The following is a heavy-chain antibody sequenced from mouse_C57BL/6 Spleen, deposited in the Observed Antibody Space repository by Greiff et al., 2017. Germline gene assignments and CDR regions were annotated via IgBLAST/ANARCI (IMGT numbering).Heavy chain of an antibody. Sequence: VQLQQSGAELVRPGASVKLSCTASGFNIKDDYMHWVKQRPEQGLEWIGWIDPENGDTEYASKFQGKATITADTSANTAYLQLSSLTSEDTAVYYCTTSGGSSYGGYFDVWGTGTTVTVSS. CDR2: IDPENGDT. J-gene: IGHJ1*03. CDR3: TTSGGSSYGGYFDV. V-gene: IGHV14-4*01. D-gene: IGHD1-1*01. CDR1: GFNIKDDY.